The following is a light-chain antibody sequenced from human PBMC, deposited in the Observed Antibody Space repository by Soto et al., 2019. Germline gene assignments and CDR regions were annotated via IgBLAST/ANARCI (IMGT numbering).Light chain of an antibody. CDR2: EVS. J-gene: IGLJ2*01. CDR1: SSDVGSYNL. V-gene: IGLV2-23*02. Sequence: QSVLTQPASVSGSPGQSITISCTGTSSDVGSYNLVSWYQQHPGKAPKLMIYEVSKRPSGVSNRFSGSKSGNTASLTISGLPAEDEADYYCCSYAGSSTFNVVFGGGTKLTVL. CDR3: CSYAGSSTFNVV.